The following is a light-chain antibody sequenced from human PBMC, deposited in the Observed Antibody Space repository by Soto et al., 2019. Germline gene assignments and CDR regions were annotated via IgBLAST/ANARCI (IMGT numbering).Light chain of an antibody. CDR3: QQEDNPWIT. CDR2: DAS. V-gene: IGKV1-33*01. CDR1: QATSNY. Sequence: DIPMTQSPSSLSASVGDRVTITCQASQATSNYLNWYQQKPGKAPKLLIYDASNLKTGVPSRFSGSGSGADFTFTISGLQPEDVAKYYCQQEDNPWITFGQGTRLEIK. J-gene: IGKJ5*01.